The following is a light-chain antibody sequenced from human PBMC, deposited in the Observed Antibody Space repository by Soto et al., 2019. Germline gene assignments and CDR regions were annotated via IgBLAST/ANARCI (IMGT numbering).Light chain of an antibody. CDR2: DVS. J-gene: IGLJ1*01. V-gene: IGLV2-14*01. CDR3: SSYTSSSSYV. CDR1: SSDVGGYNY. Sequence: QSVLTQPASVSGSPGQSITISCTGTSSDVGGYNYVSWYQQHPGKAPKLMIYDVSNRPSGVSNRFSGSKSGNTASLTISGLQAEDYSDYYCSSYTSSSSYVFGTGTKVTVL.